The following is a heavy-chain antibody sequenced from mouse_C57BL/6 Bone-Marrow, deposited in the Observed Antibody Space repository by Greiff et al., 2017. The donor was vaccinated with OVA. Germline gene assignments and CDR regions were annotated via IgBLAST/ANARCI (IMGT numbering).Heavy chain of an antibody. Sequence: EVMLVESGGGLVKPGGSLKLSCAASGFTFSDYGMHWVRQAPEKGLEWVAYISSGSSTIYYADTVKGRFTISSDNAKNTLFLQRTCLRSEDTAMYYCARGDYYGRNFDVWGTGTTVTVSS. J-gene: IGHJ1*03. V-gene: IGHV5-17*01. CDR2: ISSGSSTI. D-gene: IGHD1-1*01. CDR3: ARGDYYGRNFDV. CDR1: GFTFSDYG.